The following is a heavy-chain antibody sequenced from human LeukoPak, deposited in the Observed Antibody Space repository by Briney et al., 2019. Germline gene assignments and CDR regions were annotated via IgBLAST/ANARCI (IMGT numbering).Heavy chain of an antibody. J-gene: IGHJ4*02. CDR3: ARTMVRGVSPIDY. CDR2: IRQDGSEI. CDR1: GFIFRNYW. V-gene: IGHV3-7*01. D-gene: IGHD3-10*01. Sequence: GDSLRLSCAASGFIFRNYWMIWFRQAPGKGLEWMAHIRQDGSEISYVDSVEGRFTISRDNANNSLYLQMNSLRAEDTAVYYCARTMVRGVSPIDYWGQGTLVTVSS.